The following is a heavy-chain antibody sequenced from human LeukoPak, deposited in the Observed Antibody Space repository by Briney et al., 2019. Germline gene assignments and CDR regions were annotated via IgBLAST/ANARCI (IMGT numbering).Heavy chain of an antibody. CDR3: ARGGYYGSGSYYMSDAFDI. CDR1: GYTFTSYD. CDR2: MNPNSGNT. J-gene: IGHJ3*02. Sequence: ASVTVSCKASGYTFTSYDINWVRQAPGQGLEWMGWMNPNSGNTGYAQKFQGRVTMTRNTSISTAYMELSSLRSEDTAVYYCARGGYYGSGSYYMSDAFDIWGQGTMVTVSS. V-gene: IGHV1-8*01. D-gene: IGHD3-10*01.